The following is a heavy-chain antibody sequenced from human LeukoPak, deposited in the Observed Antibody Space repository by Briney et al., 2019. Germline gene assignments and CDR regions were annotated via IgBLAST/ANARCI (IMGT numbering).Heavy chain of an antibody. D-gene: IGHD3-16*02. CDR1: GGSISSSNW. Sequence: SGTLSLTCAVSGGSISSSNWWSWVRQPPGKGLEWIGEIYHSGSTNYNPSLKSRVTISVDKSKNQFSLRLNSVTAADTAMYYCARSHDHLWGNYPDYWGQGTLVTVSS. CDR2: IYHSGST. CDR3: ARSHDHLWGNYPDY. J-gene: IGHJ4*02. V-gene: IGHV4-4*02.